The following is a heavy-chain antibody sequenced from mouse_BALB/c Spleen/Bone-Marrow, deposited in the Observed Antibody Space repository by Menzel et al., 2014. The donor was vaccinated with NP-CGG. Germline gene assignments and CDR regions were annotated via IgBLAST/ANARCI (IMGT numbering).Heavy chain of an antibody. CDR3: ARYYYAMDY. J-gene: IGHJ4*01. Sequence: VKLVESGAELVKPGASVKLSCTASGFNIKDTYMHWVKQRPERGLEWIGRIDPANGNTKYDPKFQGKATITADTSSNTAYLQLSSLTSEDTAVYYCARYYYAMDYWGQGTSVTVSS. CDR1: GFNIKDTY. V-gene: IGHV14-3*02. CDR2: IDPANGNT.